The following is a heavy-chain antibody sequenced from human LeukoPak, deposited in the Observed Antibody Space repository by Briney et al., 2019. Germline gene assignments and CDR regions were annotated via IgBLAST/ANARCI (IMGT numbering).Heavy chain of an antibody. D-gene: IGHD4-17*01. V-gene: IGHV3-23*01. CDR1: GFTFSSYA. CDR2: ITASGGNT. CDR3: ARGLRRNRRYYFDY. J-gene: IGHJ4*02. Sequence: GGSLRLSCAASGFTFSSYAMGWVRQAPGKGLEWVSAITASGGNTYYAGSVKGRFTISRDNSKNTLYLQVNSLRAEDTAVYYCARGLRRNRRYYFDYWGQGTLVTVSS.